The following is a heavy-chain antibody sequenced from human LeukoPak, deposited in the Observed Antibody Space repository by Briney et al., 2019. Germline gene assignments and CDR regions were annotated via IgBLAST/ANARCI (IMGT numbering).Heavy chain of an antibody. CDR2: ISGSGGST. CDR1: GFTFSSYA. CDR3: AKDGGAVAGKAKYYYYYMDV. Sequence: GGSLRLSCAASGFTFSSYAMSWVRQAPGKGLEWVSAISGSGGSTYYADSVKGRFTISRDNSKNTLYLQMNSLRAEDTAVYYCAKDGGAVAGKAKYYYYYMDVWGKGTTVTVSS. D-gene: IGHD6-19*01. V-gene: IGHV3-23*01. J-gene: IGHJ6*03.